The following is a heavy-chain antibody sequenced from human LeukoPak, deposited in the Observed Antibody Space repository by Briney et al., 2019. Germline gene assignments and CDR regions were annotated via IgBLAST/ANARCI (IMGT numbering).Heavy chain of an antibody. CDR2: INSDGAAT. D-gene: IGHD1-26*01. Sequence: GGSLRLSCAASGFTFSSYWMHWARQAPGKGLVWVSRINSDGAATNYADSVKGRFTNSRDNARNTLYLQMNSLGADDTAVYYCARASGTYPFDYWGQGTLVTVSS. J-gene: IGHJ4*02. V-gene: IGHV3-74*01. CDR3: ARASGTYPFDY. CDR1: GFTFSSYW.